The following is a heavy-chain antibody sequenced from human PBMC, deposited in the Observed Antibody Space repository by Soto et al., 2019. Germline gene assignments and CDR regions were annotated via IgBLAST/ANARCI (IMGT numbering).Heavy chain of an antibody. Sequence: GESLKISSKGSGYIFTSYWIGWVRQMPGKGLEWMGIIYPGDSDTRYSPSFQGQVTISADKSINTAYLQWSSLKASDSAMYYCARRSCTNGVCYFDYWGQGTLVTVS. CDR3: ARRSCTNGVCYFDY. J-gene: IGHJ4*02. D-gene: IGHD2-8*01. CDR2: IYPGDSDT. V-gene: IGHV5-51*01. CDR1: GYIFTSYW.